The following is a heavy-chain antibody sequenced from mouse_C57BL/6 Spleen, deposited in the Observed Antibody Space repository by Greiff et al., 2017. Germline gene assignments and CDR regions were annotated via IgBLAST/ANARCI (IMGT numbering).Heavy chain of an antibody. D-gene: IGHD3-2*02. CDR1: GFNIKDDY. V-gene: IGHV14-4*01. Sequence: EVKLQESGAELVRPGASVKLSCTASGFNIKDDYMHWVKQRPEQGLEWIGWIDPENGDTEYASKFQGKATITADTSSNTAYLQLSSLTSEDTAVYYCTPTAQAHWGQGTTLTVSS. CDR3: TPTAQAH. CDR2: IDPENGDT. J-gene: IGHJ2*01.